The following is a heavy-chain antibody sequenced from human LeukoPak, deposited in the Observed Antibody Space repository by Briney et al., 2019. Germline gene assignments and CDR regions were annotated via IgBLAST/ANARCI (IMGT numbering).Heavy chain of an antibody. CDR2: INHSGST. Sequence: PSETLSLTCAVYGGSFSGYYWSWIRQPPGEGLEWIGEINHSGSTNYNPSLKSRATISVDTSKNQFSLKLSSVTAADTAVYYCARKNGGSRYYYYYGMDVWGQGTTITVSS. V-gene: IGHV4-34*01. CDR3: ARKNGGSRYYYYYGMDV. J-gene: IGHJ6*02. CDR1: GGSFSGYY. D-gene: IGHD2-8*01.